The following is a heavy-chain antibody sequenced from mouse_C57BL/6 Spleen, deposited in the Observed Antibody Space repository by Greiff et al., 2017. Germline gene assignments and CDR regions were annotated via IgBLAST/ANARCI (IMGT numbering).Heavy chain of an antibody. V-gene: IGHV1-85*01. Sequence: QVQLQQSGPELVKPGALVKLSCKASGYTFTSYAINWVKQRPGQGLEWIGWFYPRDGSTKYNEKFKGKATLTVDTSSSTAYMELHRLTSEDSAVYFCARKAKAYFDYWGKGTTLTVSS. CDR1: GYTFTSYA. J-gene: IGHJ2*01. CDR2: FYPRDGST. D-gene: IGHD3-2*02. CDR3: ARKAKAYFDY.